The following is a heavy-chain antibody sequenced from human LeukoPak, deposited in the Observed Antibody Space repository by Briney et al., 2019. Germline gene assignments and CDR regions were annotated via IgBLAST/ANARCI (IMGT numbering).Heavy chain of an antibody. Sequence: GGSLRPSCAASGFTFSSYAMHWVRQAPGKGLEWVAVISYDGSNKYYADSVKGRFTISRDNSKNTLYLQMNSLRAEDTAVYYCARTRRRRIAGGAFDIWGQGTMVTVSS. V-gene: IGHV3-30*04. CDR3: ARTRRRRIAGGAFDI. D-gene: IGHD6-13*01. CDR1: GFTFSSYA. J-gene: IGHJ3*02. CDR2: ISYDGSNK.